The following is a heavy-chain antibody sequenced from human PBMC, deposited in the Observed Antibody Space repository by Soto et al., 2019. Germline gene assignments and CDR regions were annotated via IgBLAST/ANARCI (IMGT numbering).Heavy chain of an antibody. Sequence: QITLKESGPTLVKPTQTLTLTCTFSGFSLSTSGVGVGWIRQPPGKALEWLALIYWADDKRYSPSLKSRLTITQDTSKNQVVLTMTNLDPVDTATYYCAHRRGYSGCFDYWGQGTLVTVSS. V-gene: IGHV2-5*02. CDR1: GFSLSTSGVG. CDR3: AHRRGYSGCFDY. D-gene: IGHD5-12*01. J-gene: IGHJ4*02. CDR2: IYWADDK.